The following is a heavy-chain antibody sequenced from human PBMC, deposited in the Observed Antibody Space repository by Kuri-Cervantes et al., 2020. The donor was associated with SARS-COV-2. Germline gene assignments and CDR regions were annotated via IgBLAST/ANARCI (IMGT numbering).Heavy chain of an antibody. V-gene: IGHV3-74*01. CDR3: AREGYYYDSTEANREGINAFDI. D-gene: IGHD3-22*01. Sequence: LSLTCAASGFTFSSSEMNWVRQAPGKGLVWVSRINSDGSSTSYADSVKGRFTISRDNAKNTLYLQMNSLRAEDTAVYYCAREGYYYDSTEANREGINAFDIWGQGTMVTVSS. CDR1: GFTFSSSE. CDR2: INSDGSST. J-gene: IGHJ3*02.